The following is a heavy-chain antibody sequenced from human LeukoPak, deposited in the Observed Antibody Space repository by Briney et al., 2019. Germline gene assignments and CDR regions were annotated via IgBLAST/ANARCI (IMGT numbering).Heavy chain of an antibody. CDR3: ARGRLLLSVDAFDI. V-gene: IGHV3-30-3*01. CDR1: GFTFSSYA. CDR2: ISYDGSNK. Sequence: PGGSLRLSCAASGFTFSSYAMHWVRQAPGKGLEWVAVISYDGSNKYYADSVKGRFTISRDNSKNTLYLQMNSLRAEDTAVYYCARGRLLLSVDAFDIWGQGTMVTVSS. J-gene: IGHJ3*02. D-gene: IGHD2-15*01.